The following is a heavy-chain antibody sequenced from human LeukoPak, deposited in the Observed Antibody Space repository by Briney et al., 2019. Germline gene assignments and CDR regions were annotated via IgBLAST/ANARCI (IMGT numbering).Heavy chain of an antibody. Sequence: ASVKVSCKASGYTFTGYYMHWVRQAPGQGLEWMGWINPNSGGTNYAQKFQGRVTMTRDTSISTAYMELSRLRSDDTAVYYCARDYFSLMITFGGATNWFDPWGQGTLVTVSS. CDR1: GYTFTGYY. V-gene: IGHV1-2*02. CDR3: ARDYFSLMITFGGATNWFDP. CDR2: INPNSGGT. D-gene: IGHD3-16*01. J-gene: IGHJ5*02.